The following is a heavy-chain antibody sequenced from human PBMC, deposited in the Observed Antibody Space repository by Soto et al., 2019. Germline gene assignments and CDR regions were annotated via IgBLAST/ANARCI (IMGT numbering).Heavy chain of an antibody. V-gene: IGHV3-23*01. D-gene: IGHD3-10*01. CDR1: GFIFRIYA. Sequence: EVQLLESGGGLVQPGRSLRLSCAASGFIFRIYAMSWVRQARGRRLDWVSSITGNGDTTYYPDSVKGRFTISRANSKNALFLLTHSLRVEETAVYYCARDRPRIFGSGGGYYKSGGDHWGQGILVTVSS. CDR2: ITGNGDTT. J-gene: IGHJ5*02. CDR3: ARDRPRIFGSGGGYYKSGGDH.